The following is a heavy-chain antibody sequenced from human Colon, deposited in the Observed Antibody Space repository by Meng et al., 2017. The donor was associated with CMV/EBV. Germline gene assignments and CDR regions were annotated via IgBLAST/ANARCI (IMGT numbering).Heavy chain of an antibody. Sequence: GESLKISCAASGFSFSSYAMAWVRQAPGKGLEWVSAISGNDSTTYYADSVKGRFTLFRDNSKKSLYLQMNSLRAEDTAVYYCAKENTYFYGSGTTTDYWGQGTLVTVSS. J-gene: IGHJ4*02. CDR1: GFSFSSYA. D-gene: IGHD3-10*01. CDR3: AKENTYFYGSGTTTDY. V-gene: IGHV3-23*01. CDR2: ISGNDSTT.